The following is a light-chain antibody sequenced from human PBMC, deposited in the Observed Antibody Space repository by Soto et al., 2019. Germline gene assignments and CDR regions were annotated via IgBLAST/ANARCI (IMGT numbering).Light chain of an antibody. V-gene: IGLV2-8*01. J-gene: IGLJ2*01. Sequence: ALTQPPSASGSPGQSVTISCTGASSDFGATNYVSWYQQHPGKAPKLMIFEVTKRPSGVPDRFSGSKSGNTASLTVSGLQAEDEAHYYCTSYAGSYADVLFGGGTKLTVL. CDR1: SSDFGATNY. CDR2: EVT. CDR3: TSYAGSYADVL.